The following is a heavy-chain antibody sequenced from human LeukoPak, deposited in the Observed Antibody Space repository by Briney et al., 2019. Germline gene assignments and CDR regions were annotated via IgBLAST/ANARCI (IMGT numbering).Heavy chain of an antibody. Sequence: GGSLRLSCAASGFSFSGYGMHWVRQAPGKGLGWVAFIRYDGSNKYYADSVKGRFTISRDNSKNTLYLQMNSLRAEDTAVYYCAKPLYTHLNYYDSSGYSRPFDYWGQGTLVTVSS. CDR3: AKPLYTHLNYYDSSGYSRPFDY. J-gene: IGHJ4*02. CDR2: IRYDGSNK. D-gene: IGHD3-22*01. V-gene: IGHV3-30*02. CDR1: GFSFSGYG.